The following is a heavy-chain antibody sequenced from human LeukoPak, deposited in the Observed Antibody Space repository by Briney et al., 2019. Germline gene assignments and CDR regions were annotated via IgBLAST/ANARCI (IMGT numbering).Heavy chain of an antibody. J-gene: IGHJ4*02. D-gene: IGHD3-22*01. CDR2: IYSGGST. V-gene: IGHV3-66*01. CDR1: GFNVSSNY. CDR3: ARGHDYDSSVAY. Sequence: PGGSLRLSCAASGFNVSSNYMSWVRQAPGKGLEWVSVIYSGGSTYYADSVKGRFTISRDNSKNTVDLQMNSLRAEDTAVYYCARGHDYDSSVAYWGQGTLVTVSS.